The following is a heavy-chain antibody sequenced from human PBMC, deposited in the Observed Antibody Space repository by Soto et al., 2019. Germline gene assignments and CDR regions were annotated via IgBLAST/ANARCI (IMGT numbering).Heavy chain of an antibody. V-gene: IGHV3-30*18. CDR2: ISYDGSNK. CDR3: AKDLSVAAAIRGYYYYGMDV. CDR1: GFTFSSYG. J-gene: IGHJ6*02. Sequence: QVQLVESGGGVVQPGRSLRLSCAASGFTFSSYGMHWVRQAPGKGLEWVAVISYDGSNKYYADSVKGRFTISRDNSKNTLYLQMNSLRAEDTAVYYCAKDLSVAAAIRGYYYYGMDVWGQGTTVTVSS. D-gene: IGHD2-15*01.